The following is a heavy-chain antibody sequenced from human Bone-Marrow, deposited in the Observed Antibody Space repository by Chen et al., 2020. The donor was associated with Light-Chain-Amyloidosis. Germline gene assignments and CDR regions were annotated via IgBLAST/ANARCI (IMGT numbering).Heavy chain of an antibody. J-gene: IGHJ4*02. CDR2: ISFHERNK. CDR1: GFTFSSYA. D-gene: IGHD2-2*01. Sequence: QVQLVESGGGVVQPGRSLRLSCAASGFTFSSYAMDWVRQAPGKGLEWVAVISFHERNKYYADSVKGRFTISRDNSKNTLYLQMNSLRAEDTAVYYCAREGYCSSSSCPFDYWGQETLVTVSS. CDR3: AREGYCSSSSCPFDY. V-gene: IGHV3-30*04.